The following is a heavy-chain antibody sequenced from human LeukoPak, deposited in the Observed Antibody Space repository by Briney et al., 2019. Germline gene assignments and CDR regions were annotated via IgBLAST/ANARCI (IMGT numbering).Heavy chain of an antibody. D-gene: IGHD3-10*01. J-gene: IGHJ4*02. Sequence: TLSLTCTVSGGSIRSGGYYWSWIRQHPGKGLEWIGYIYYSGSTYYNPSLKSPVTISVDTSKNQFSLKLSSVTAADTAVYYCARVLVSMVRGAFDYWGQGTLVTVSS. CDR2: IYYSGST. CDR1: GGSIRSGGYY. CDR3: ARVLVSMVRGAFDY. V-gene: IGHV4-31*01.